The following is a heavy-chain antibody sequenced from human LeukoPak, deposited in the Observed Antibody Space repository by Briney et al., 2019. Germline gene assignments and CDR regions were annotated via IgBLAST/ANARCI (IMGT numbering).Heavy chain of an antibody. V-gene: IGHV4-61*02. Sequence: PSETLSLTCTVSGGSISSGSYYWSWLRQPAGKGLEWIGRIYTSGSTNYNPSLNSRVTISVDTSKNQFSLKLSSVTAADTAVYYCARESGWYHFPYGYFELWGRGTLVTVSS. CDR2: IYTSGST. D-gene: IGHD6-19*01. CDR3: ARESGWYHFPYGYFEL. J-gene: IGHJ2*01. CDR1: GGSISSGSYY.